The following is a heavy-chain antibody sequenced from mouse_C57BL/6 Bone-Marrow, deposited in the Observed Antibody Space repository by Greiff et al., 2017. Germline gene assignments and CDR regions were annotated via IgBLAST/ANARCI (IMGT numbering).Heavy chain of an antibody. V-gene: IGHV1-63*01. CDR2: IYPGGGYT. Sequence: QVHVKQSGAELVRPGTSVKMSCKASGYTFTNYWIGWAKQRPGHGLEWIGDIYPGGGYTNYNEKFKGKATLTADKSSSTAYMQFSSLTSEDSAIYYCARSNGLWFAYWGQGTLVTVSA. J-gene: IGHJ3*01. CDR3: ARSNGLWFAY. CDR1: GYTFTNYW. D-gene: IGHD2-5*01.